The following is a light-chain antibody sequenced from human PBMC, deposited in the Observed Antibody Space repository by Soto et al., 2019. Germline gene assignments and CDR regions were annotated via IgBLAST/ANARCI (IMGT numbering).Light chain of an antibody. CDR1: QSVENY. Sequence: EIVLTQSPATLSLSPGERATLSCRASQSVENYLAWFQQKRGQAPRLLIFDTSNRGAGIPDRFSGSGSGTDFTLTISSLEPEDFAVYYCHQRYIWPPLTFGGGTKVEIK. J-gene: IGKJ4*01. CDR2: DTS. CDR3: HQRYIWPPLT. V-gene: IGKV3-11*01.